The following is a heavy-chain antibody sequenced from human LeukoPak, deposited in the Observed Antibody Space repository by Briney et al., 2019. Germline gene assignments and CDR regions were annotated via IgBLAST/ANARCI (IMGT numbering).Heavy chain of an antibody. CDR2: IIPILGIA. J-gene: IGHJ4*02. CDR3: ARGDYYRRLDY. Sequence: GASVKVSCKASGGTFSSYAISWVRQAPGQGLEWMGRIIPILGIANYAQKFQGRVTMTRDTSTSTVYMELSSLRSEDTAVYYCARGDYYRRLDYWGQGTLVTVSS. CDR1: GGTFSSYA. D-gene: IGHD3-22*01. V-gene: IGHV1-69*04.